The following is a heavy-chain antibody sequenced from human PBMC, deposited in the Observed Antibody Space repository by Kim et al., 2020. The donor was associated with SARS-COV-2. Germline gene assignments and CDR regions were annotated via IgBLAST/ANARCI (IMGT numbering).Heavy chain of an antibody. D-gene: IGHD6-13*01. CDR2: ISSSGGYI. V-gene: IGHV3-11*05. CDR1: GFTFSDYY. CDR3: ARVSSGSSSWYWFDA. Sequence: GGSLRLSCAASGFTFSDYYMTWIRQAPGKGLEWLSYISSSGGYIVYAESVKGRFSISRDNAKKSLYLQMNSLRAEDTAVYYCARVSSGSSSWYWFDAWGQGTLVTVSS. J-gene: IGHJ5*02.